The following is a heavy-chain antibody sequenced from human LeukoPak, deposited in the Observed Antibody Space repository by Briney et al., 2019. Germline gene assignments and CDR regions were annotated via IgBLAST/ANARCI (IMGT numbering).Heavy chain of an antibody. D-gene: IGHD3-10*01. J-gene: IGHJ4*02. Sequence: GGSLRLSCAASGFTFSSYNMNWVRQAPGKGLEWVSYISSSSSTIYYADSVKGRFTISRDNAKNSLYLQMNSLRAEDTAVYYCARDSITMVRGVIFSANYFDYWGQGTLVTVSS. V-gene: IGHV3-48*04. CDR2: ISSSSSTI. CDR3: ARDSITMVRGVIFSANYFDY. CDR1: GFTFSSYN.